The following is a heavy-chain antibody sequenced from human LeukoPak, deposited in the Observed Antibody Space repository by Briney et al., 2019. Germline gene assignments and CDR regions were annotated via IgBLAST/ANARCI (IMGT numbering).Heavy chain of an antibody. J-gene: IGHJ5*02. Sequence: PSETLSLTCTVSGGSISSYYWSWIRQPPGKGLEWIGYIYYSGSTNYNPSLKSRVTISVDTSKNQFSLKLSSVTAADTAVYYCARAILDYSNTWTPLTFWFDPWGQGTLVTVSS. CDR1: GGSISSYY. CDR3: ARAILDYSNTWTPLTFWFDP. CDR2: IYYSGST. V-gene: IGHV4-59*01. D-gene: IGHD4-11*01.